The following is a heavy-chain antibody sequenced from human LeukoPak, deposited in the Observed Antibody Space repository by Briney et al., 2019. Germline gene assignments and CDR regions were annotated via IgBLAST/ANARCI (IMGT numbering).Heavy chain of an antibody. J-gene: IGHJ4*02. CDR3: AKSAIGSWYFFDY. CDR1: GFTFSSYW. D-gene: IGHD6-13*01. V-gene: IGHV3-7*01. Sequence: SGGSLRLSCAASGFTFSSYWMSWVRQAPGKGLEWVANIKQDGSEKYYVDSVKGRFTISRDNAKNSLYLQMNSLRAEDTAVYYCAKSAIGSWYFFDYWGQGTLVTVSS. CDR2: IKQDGSEK.